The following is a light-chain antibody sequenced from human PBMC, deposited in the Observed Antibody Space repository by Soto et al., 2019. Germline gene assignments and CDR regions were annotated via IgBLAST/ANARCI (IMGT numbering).Light chain of an antibody. CDR2: GAS. CDR3: QQYGGSPLT. J-gene: IGKJ3*01. Sequence: EIVLTQSPGTLSLSPGERATLSCRASQSVSSSYLAWYQQKPGQAPRLLIYGASSRATGIPDRFSGSGSGTDFTLTISRLEPEDFAVYYCQQYGGSPLTFGPGTKVHIK. CDR1: QSVSSSY. V-gene: IGKV3-20*01.